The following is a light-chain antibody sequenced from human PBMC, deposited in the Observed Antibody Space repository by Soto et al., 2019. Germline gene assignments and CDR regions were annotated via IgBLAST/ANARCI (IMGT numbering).Light chain of an antibody. CDR3: QQTYGAALT. CDR2: GAS. CDR1: QSISNY. Sequence: DIQMTQSPFSLPASVGDRVNITCRASQSISNYLNWYQQKPGRAPSLLIHGASSLQGGVPSRFSGSGSGTDFTLTISSLKPEDFATYYCQQTYGAALTFGGGTKVDIK. J-gene: IGKJ4*01. V-gene: IGKV1-39*01.